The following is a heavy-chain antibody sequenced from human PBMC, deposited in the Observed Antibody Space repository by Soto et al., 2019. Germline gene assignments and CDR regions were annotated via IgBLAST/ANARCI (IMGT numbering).Heavy chain of an antibody. CDR3: ARDLTIYDSSGRKDY. J-gene: IGHJ4*02. D-gene: IGHD3-22*01. V-gene: IGHV3-48*01. CDR2: ISSSSSTI. CDR1: GFTFSSYS. Sequence: EVQLVESGGGLVQPGGSLRLSCAASGFTFSSYSMNWVRQAPGKGLEWVSYISSSSSTIYYADSVKGRFTISRDNAKNILYLQMNSLRAEDTAVYYCARDLTIYDSSGRKDYWGQGTLVTVSS.